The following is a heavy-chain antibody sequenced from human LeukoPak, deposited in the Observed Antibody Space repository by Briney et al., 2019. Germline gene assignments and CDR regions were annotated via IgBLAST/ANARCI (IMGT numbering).Heavy chain of an antibody. CDR1: GFTFSRYA. J-gene: IGHJ6*02. CDR2: ISYGGSNK. CDR3: AKSVAIYFYYGLDV. Sequence: AGGSLRLSCAASGFTFSRYAMHWVRQAPGKGLEWLAFISYGGSNKYYADSVKGRFTISRDNSKNTLYLQMNSLRAEDTAPYYCAKSVAIYFYYGLDVWGQGTTVAVSS. V-gene: IGHV3-30*04. D-gene: IGHD3-3*01.